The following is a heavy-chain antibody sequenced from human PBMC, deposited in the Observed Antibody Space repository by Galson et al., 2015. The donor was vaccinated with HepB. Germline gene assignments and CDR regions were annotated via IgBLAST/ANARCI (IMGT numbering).Heavy chain of an antibody. CDR1: GFTFSSYA. Sequence: SLRLSCAASGFTFSSYAMHWVRQAPGKGLEWVAVISYDGSNKYYADSVKGRFTISRDNSKNTLYLQMNSLRAEDTAVYYCARDGGRYQLQAYYFDYWGQGTLVTVSS. D-gene: IGHD2-2*01. V-gene: IGHV3-30-3*01. CDR3: ARDGGRYQLQAYYFDY. CDR2: ISYDGSNK. J-gene: IGHJ4*02.